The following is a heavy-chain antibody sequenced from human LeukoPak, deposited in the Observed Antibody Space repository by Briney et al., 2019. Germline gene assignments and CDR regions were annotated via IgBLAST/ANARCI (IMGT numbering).Heavy chain of an antibody. Sequence: PSETLSLTCTVSGGSISSYYWSWIRQPPGKGLEWIGYIYYSGSTNYNPSLKSRVTISVDTSKNQFSLKLSSVTAADTAVYYCARGITVWFGELSSYFDYWGQGTLVTVSS. CDR1: GGSISSYY. CDR3: ARGITVWFGELSSYFDY. CDR2: IYYSGST. J-gene: IGHJ4*02. V-gene: IGHV4-59*01. D-gene: IGHD3-10*01.